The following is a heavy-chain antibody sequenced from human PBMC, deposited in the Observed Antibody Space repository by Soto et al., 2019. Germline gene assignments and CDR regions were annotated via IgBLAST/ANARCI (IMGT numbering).Heavy chain of an antibody. D-gene: IGHD2-2*01. J-gene: IGHJ4*02. Sequence: SETLSLTCTFSGSSIRDYYWSWIRQSPGKGLEWIGNFYNSGSTNYNASLKSRVTISVDTSKKQLSLRLTSVTAADTAVYFCARGRGFCGSVNCRGYFDYWGQGMLVTVSS. CDR2: FYNSGST. V-gene: IGHV4-59*01. CDR3: ARGRGFCGSVNCRGYFDY. CDR1: GSSIRDYY.